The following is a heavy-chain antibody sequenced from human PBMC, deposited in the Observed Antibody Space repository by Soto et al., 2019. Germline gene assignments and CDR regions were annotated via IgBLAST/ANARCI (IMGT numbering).Heavy chain of an antibody. CDR3: ARDMAGSYKGLDY. V-gene: IGHV1-3*01. CDR1: GYNLNTYT. J-gene: IGHJ4*02. D-gene: IGHD3-10*01. CDR2: ISPGIGAT. Sequence: QVQLVQSGAEVKRPGASVKVSCKASGYNLNTYTLHWVRQAPGQGLEWMGWISPGIGATKYSRKFQGRVTFTRDASASTANMELSSLGSEDTAVYYCARDMAGSYKGLDYWGQGTLVTVSS.